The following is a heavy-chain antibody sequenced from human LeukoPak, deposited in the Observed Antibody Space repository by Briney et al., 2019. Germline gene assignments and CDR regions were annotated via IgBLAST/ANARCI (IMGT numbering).Heavy chain of an antibody. D-gene: IGHD3-22*01. CDR1: GFTFSNYS. CDR2: ISTSSSYI. J-gene: IGHJ4*02. CDR3: ARDPIGITTYDSNFNY. V-gene: IGHV3-21*01. Sequence: GGSLRLSCAASGFTFSNYSMNWVRQAPGEGLEWVSCISTSSSYIYYADSVKGRFTISRDNAKNSLYLQMNSLRAEDTAVYYCARDPIGITTYDSNFNYWGQGTLVTVSS.